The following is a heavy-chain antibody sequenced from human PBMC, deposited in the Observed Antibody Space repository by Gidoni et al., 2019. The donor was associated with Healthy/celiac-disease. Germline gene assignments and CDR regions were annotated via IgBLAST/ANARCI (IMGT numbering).Heavy chain of an antibody. V-gene: IGHV5-10-1*03. J-gene: IGHJ3*02. CDR2: IDPCDSYT. CDR3: ARHDWHYYDSSGYSARDDAFDI. CDR1: GYSFTSYL. D-gene: IGHD3-22*01. Sequence: EVQLVQSGAEVKQPGESLRISCKGSGYSFTSYLIRWVRQLPGKGLEWMGRIDPCDSYTNYSPSFQGHVTISADKSISTAYLQWSSLKASDTAMYYCARHDWHYYDSSGYSARDDAFDIWGQGTMVTVSS.